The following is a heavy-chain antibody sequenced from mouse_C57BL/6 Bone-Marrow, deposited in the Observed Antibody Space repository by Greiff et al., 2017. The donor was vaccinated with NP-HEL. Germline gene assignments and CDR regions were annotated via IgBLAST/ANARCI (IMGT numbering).Heavy chain of an antibody. J-gene: IGHJ4*01. D-gene: IGHD2-5*01. Sequence: EVKVVESGGGLVKPGGSLKLSCAASGFTFSSYAMSWVRQTPEKRLEWVATISDGGSYTYYPDNVTGRFTISRDNAKNNQYLQMSHLKSEDTAMYYCARGSNYVDAMDYWGQGTSVTVSS. CDR3: ARGSNYVDAMDY. CDR2: ISDGGSYT. V-gene: IGHV5-4*03. CDR1: GFTFSSYA.